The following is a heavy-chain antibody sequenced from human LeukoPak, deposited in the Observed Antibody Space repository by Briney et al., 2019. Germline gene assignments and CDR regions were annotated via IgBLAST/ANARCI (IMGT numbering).Heavy chain of an antibody. CDR3: AKDLEGVAVAGTVFDY. Sequence: GGSLRLSCAASGFTFSTYAMHWVRQAPGKGLEYASAISSNGGSTYYANSVKGRFTISRDNSKNTLYLQMNSLRAEDTAVYYCAKDLEGVAVAGTVFDYWGQGTPVTVSS. D-gene: IGHD6-19*01. CDR2: ISSNGGST. J-gene: IGHJ4*02. V-gene: IGHV3-64*01. CDR1: GFTFSTYA.